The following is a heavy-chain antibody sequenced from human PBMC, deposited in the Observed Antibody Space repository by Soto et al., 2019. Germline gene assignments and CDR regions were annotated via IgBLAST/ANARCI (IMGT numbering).Heavy chain of an antibody. Sequence: QVTLKESGPVLVKPTETLTLRCTVSGLSITDSEMGVSWIRQPPGQPLEWLAHIDSSGEKSYRTFLKSRRAISKDTSKSQIVLTMTNMAPADTATYYCARRHLAVAVSPWFDPWGQGIPVTVSS. CDR1: GLSITDSEMG. V-gene: IGHV2-26*01. D-gene: IGHD6-19*01. CDR2: IDSSGEK. J-gene: IGHJ5*02. CDR3: ARRHLAVAVSPWFDP.